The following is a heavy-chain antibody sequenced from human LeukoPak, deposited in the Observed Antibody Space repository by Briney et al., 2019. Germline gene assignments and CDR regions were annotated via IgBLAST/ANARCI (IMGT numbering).Heavy chain of an antibody. V-gene: IGHV3-23*01. D-gene: IGHD3-10*01. CDR3: AKVMKGSERLTMVRGVIIKTAGLYYMDV. CDR1: GFTLSSYA. Sequence: PGGSLRLSCAASGFTLSSYAMSWVRQAPGKGLEWVSSISASGGSTNYADSVKGRFTISRDNSNNTVYLQMNSLRAEDTAVYYCAKVMKGSERLTMVRGVIIKTAGLYYMDVWGKGTTVTVSS. CDR2: ISASGGST. J-gene: IGHJ6*03.